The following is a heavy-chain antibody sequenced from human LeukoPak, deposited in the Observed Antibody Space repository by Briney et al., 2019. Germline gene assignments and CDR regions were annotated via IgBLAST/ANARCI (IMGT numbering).Heavy chain of an antibody. D-gene: IGHD6-19*01. CDR2: ISGSGGST. CDR3: AKRDTSGFHYFDN. V-gene: IGHV3-23*01. CDR1: GFTFSSSG. Sequence: GGSLRLSCAASGFTFSSSGMTWVRQAPGKGLDWVSGISGSGGSTAYADSVKGRFTISRDNSKNTMYLQMSSLRAEDTAVYYCAKRDTSGFHYFDNWGQGTLVTVSS. J-gene: IGHJ4*02.